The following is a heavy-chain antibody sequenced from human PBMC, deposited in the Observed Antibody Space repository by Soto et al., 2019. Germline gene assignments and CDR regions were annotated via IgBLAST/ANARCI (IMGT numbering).Heavy chain of an antibody. V-gene: IGHV4-4*07. J-gene: IGHJ5*01. CDR2: IYATGTT. CDR1: GASISGFY. D-gene: IGHD1-1*01. CDR3: VRDGTKTLRVWFDT. Sequence: TLSLICTVAGASISGFYCSWIRKSAGKGLEWIGSIYATGTTDYNPSLKSRVMMSVDTSKKHFSMTLRSVTAADTAVYYCVRDGTKTLRVWFDTWAHGSADNDSS.